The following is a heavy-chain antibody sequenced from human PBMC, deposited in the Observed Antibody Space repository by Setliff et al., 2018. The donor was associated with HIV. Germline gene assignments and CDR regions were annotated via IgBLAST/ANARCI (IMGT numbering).Heavy chain of an antibody. CDR1: GFTFGDYA. V-gene: IGHV3-49*04. CDR3: ARDDYGDYEGYYYYYMDV. CDR2: IRSKAYGGTT. J-gene: IGHJ6*03. Sequence: PGGSLRLSCTASGFTFGDYAMSWVRQAPGKGLEWVGFIRSKAYGGTTEYAASVKGRFTISRDDSKSIAYPQMNSLRAEDTALYYCARDDYGDYEGYYYYYMDVWGKGTTVTVSS. D-gene: IGHD4-17*01.